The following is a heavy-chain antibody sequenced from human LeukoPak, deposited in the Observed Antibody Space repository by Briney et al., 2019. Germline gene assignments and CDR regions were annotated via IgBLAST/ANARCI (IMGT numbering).Heavy chain of an antibody. CDR3: ASARSGVVPAATNLYNWFDP. J-gene: IGHJ5*02. V-gene: IGHV1-2*06. CDR1: GYTFTGYY. Sequence: ASVKVSCKASGYTFTGYYMHWLRQAPGQGLEWMGRINPNGGGTNYAQKFQGRVTMTRDTSISTAYMELSRLRSDDTAVYYCASARSGVVPAATNLYNWFDPWGQGTLVTVSS. CDR2: INPNGGGT. D-gene: IGHD2-2*01.